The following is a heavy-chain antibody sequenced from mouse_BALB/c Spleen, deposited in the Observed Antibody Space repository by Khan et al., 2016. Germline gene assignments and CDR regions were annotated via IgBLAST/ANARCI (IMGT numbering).Heavy chain of an antibody. CDR1: GFTFSTYA. J-gene: IGHJ2*01. CDR3: ARGVTTVVDYFDY. V-gene: IGHV5-6-5*01. CDR2: ISSGGTT. D-gene: IGHD1-1*01. Sequence: EVELVESGGGLVKPGGSLKLSCAASGFTFSTYAMSWVRQTPEKRLEWVASISSGGTTYYPDSLKGRFTISRDNARNILYVQMRSLRSEATAMYYCARGVTTVVDYFDYWGQGTTLTVSS.